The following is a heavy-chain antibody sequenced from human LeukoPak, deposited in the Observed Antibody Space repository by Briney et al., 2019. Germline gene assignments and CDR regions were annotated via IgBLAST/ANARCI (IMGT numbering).Heavy chain of an antibody. D-gene: IGHD1-26*01. J-gene: IGHJ5*02. V-gene: IGHV3-23*01. CDR2: ISGSGGST. CDR1: GFTFSGYA. Sequence: PGGSLRLSCAASGFTFSGYAMSWVRQAPGKGLEWVSAISGSGGSTYYADSVKGRFTISRDNSKNTLYLQMNSLRAEDTAVYYCAKDRGTGATGPNWFDPWGQGTLVTVSS. CDR3: AKDRGTGATGPNWFDP.